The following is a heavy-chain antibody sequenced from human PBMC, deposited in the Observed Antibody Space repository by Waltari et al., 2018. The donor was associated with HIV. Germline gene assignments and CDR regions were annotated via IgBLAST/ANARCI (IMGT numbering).Heavy chain of an antibody. Sequence: QVQLQESGPGQVEPSGTLSITCAVSGGPISTHNWWTWVRQPPGKGLEWIGEIYHPGSTNYNKSLKSRVTISVDKSKNQFSLELRSVTAADTAVYYCVRVVSDGNGSSWLDPWGQGTLVTVSS. V-gene: IGHV4-4*02. CDR3: VRVVSDGNGSSWLDP. CDR2: IYHPGST. D-gene: IGHD2-21*01. J-gene: IGHJ5*02. CDR1: GGPISTHNW.